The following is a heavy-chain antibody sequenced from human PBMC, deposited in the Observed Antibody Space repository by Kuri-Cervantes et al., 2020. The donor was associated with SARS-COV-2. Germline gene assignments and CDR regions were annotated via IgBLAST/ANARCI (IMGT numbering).Heavy chain of an antibody. CDR2: INHSGST. Sequence: GSLRLSFAVYGGSFSGYYWSWIRQPPGKGLEWIGEINHSGSTNYNPSLKSRVTISVDTSKNQFSLKLSSVTAADTAVYYCARGTYCSSTSCYTRGGRYNWFDHWGQGTLVTVPS. D-gene: IGHD2-2*02. V-gene: IGHV4-34*01. J-gene: IGHJ5*02. CDR1: GGSFSGYY. CDR3: ARGTYCSSTSCYTRGGRYNWFDH.